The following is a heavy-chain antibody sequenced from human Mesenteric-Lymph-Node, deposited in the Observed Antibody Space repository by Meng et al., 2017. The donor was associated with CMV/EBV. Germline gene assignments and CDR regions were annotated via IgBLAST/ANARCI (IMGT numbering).Heavy chain of an antibody. J-gene: IGHJ5*02. D-gene: IGHD6-13*01. CDR1: GGSISSSSYY. CDR3: ARVHITAASNWFDP. CDR2: IYYSGST. V-gene: IGHV4-39*01. Sequence: SETLSLTCTVSGGSISSSSYYWGWIRQPPGKGLEWIGSIYYSGSTYYNPSLKSRVTISVDTSKNQFSLKLSSVTAADTAVYYCARVHITAASNWFDPWGQGTLVTVSS.